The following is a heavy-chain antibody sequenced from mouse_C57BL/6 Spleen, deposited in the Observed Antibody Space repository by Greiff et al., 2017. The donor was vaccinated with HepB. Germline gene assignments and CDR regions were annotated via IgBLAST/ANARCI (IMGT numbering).Heavy chain of an antibody. CDR3: ARGDSSGLFAY. Sequence: VQLQQPGAELVRPGSSVKLSCKASGYTFTSYWMHWVKQRPIQGLEWIGNIDPSDSETHYNQKFKDKATLTVDKSSSTAYMQLSSLTSEDSAVYYCARGDSSGLFAYWGQGTLVTVSA. J-gene: IGHJ3*01. V-gene: IGHV1-52*01. CDR2: IDPSDSET. CDR1: GYTFTSYW. D-gene: IGHD3-2*02.